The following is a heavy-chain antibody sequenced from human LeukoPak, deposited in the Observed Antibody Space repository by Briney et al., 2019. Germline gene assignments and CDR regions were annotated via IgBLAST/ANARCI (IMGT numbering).Heavy chain of an antibody. CDR2: IYPGDSDT. CDR1: GYSFTSYW. J-gene: IGHJ4*02. D-gene: IGHD3/OR15-3a*01. V-gene: IGHV5-51*01. Sequence: GESLKISCKGSGYSFTSYWIGWVRQMPGKGLEWMGIIYPGDSDTRYSPSFQGQVTISADKSITTAYLQWSSVKALDTAIYYCARLRTGLYILDYWGQGTLVTVSS. CDR3: ARLRTGLYILDY.